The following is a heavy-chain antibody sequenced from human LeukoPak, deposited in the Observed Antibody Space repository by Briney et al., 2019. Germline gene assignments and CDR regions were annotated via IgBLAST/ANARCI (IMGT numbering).Heavy chain of an antibody. V-gene: IGHV4-39*01. Sequence: SETRTLTCTVSGGSISSSSYYWGWIRQPPGKGLEWIGSIYYSGSTYYNPSLKSRVTISVDTSKNQFSLKLSSVTAADTAVYYCARLVPDYYYYYYMDVWGKGTTVTVSS. CDR2: IYYSGST. J-gene: IGHJ6*03. CDR3: ARLVPDYYYYYYMDV. CDR1: GGSISSSSYY. D-gene: IGHD3-10*01.